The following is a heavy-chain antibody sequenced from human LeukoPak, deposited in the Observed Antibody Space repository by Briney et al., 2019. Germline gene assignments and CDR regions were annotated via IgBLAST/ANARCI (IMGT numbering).Heavy chain of an antibody. J-gene: IGHJ5*02. V-gene: IGHV3-23*01. CDR2: ISGSGGAT. CDR3: AKPNWNPESDWFDP. D-gene: IGHD1-1*01. Sequence: PGGSLRLSCAASGFTFSSYAMSWVRQAPGTGLEWVSAISGSGGATYYADSVKGRFTISRDNSKNTLYLQMNSLRAEDTAVYYCAKPNWNPESDWFDPWGQGTLVTVSS. CDR1: GFTFSSYA.